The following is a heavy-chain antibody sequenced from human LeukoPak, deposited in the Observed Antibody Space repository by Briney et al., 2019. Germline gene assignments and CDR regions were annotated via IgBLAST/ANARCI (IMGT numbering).Heavy chain of an antibody. CDR1: GFTVSSNY. CDR3: ARDWSAVAAPDYFDY. J-gene: IGHJ4*02. Sequence: GGSLRLSCAASGFTVSSNYMSWVRQAPGKGLEWVSVIYSGGSTYYADSVKGRFTISRDNAKNSLYLQMNSLTAEDTAAYFCARDWSAVAAPDYFDYWGQGTLVTVSA. V-gene: IGHV3-53*01. CDR2: IYSGGST. D-gene: IGHD6-19*01.